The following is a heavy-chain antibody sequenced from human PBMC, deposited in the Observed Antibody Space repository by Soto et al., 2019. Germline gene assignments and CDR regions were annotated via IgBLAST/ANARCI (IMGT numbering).Heavy chain of an antibody. V-gene: IGHV4-28*01. Sequence: SETLSLTCSVSGYSIRSSKWWSWIRQPPGKAPEWIGYVYHNGNAYPKPSLKSRVTISLDGAKNQFSLKMTSVTAADTGLYYCAARPYYYYGLDVWGQGTTVTVSS. D-gene: IGHD3-10*01. J-gene: IGHJ6*02. CDR3: AARPYYYYGLDV. CDR1: GYSIRSSKW. CDR2: VYHNGNA.